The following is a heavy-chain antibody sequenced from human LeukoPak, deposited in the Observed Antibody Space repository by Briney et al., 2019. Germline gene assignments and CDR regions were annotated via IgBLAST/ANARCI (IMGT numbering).Heavy chain of an antibody. CDR3: ARVEYSSSAIDY. CDR2: INPNSGGT. V-gene: IGHV1-2*02. CDR1: GYTFTCYY. D-gene: IGHD6-6*01. J-gene: IGHJ4*02. Sequence: ASVKVSCKASGYTFTCYYMHWVRQAPGQGLEWMGWINPNSGGTNYAQKFQGRVTMTRDTSISTAYMELSRLRSDDTAVYYCARVEYSSSAIDYWGQGTLVTVSS.